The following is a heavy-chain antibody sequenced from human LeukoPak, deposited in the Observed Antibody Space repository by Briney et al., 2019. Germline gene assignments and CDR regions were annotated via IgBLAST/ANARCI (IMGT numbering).Heavy chain of an antibody. D-gene: IGHD3-16*01. CDR2: ISYDGSNK. Sequence: GGSLRLSCAASGFTFSSYAMHWVRQAPGKGLEWVAVISYDGSNKYYADSVKGRFTISRDNSKNTLYLQMNSLRAEDTAVYYCVRGRRGSLSAFHIGGQGTSRTVSS. CDR1: GFTFSSYA. CDR3: VRGRRGSLSAFHI. J-gene: IGHJ3*02. V-gene: IGHV3-30-3*01.